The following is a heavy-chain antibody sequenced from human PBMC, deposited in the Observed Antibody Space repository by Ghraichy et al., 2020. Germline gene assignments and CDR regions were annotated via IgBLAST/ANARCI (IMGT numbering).Heavy chain of an antibody. J-gene: IGHJ5*02. V-gene: IGHV4-34*01. CDR1: GGSFSGYY. CDR2: INNRGTT. CDR3: VTYHFPCFEP. D-gene: IGHD2/OR15-2a*01. Sequence: SETLSLTCDVYGGSFSGYYWTWIRQPPGKGLEWMGEINNRGTTNYNPSLRSRVTISVDTSKMQVFLRLTSVTAADTAVYYCVTYHFPCFEPWGQGSQVTGSS.